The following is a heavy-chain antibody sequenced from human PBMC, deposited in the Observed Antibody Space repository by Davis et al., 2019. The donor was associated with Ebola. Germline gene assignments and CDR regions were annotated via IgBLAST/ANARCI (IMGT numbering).Heavy chain of an antibody. D-gene: IGHD3-10*01. CDR2: ISYDGSNK. J-gene: IGHJ4*02. CDR3: ARAEGGFGELHYFDY. V-gene: IGHV3-30-3*01. Sequence: GESLKISCAASGFTFSSYAMHWVRQAPGKGLEWVAVISYDGSNKYYADSVKGRFTISRDNSKNTLYLQMNSLRAEDTAVYYCARAEGGFGELHYFDYWGQGTLVTVSS. CDR1: GFTFSSYA.